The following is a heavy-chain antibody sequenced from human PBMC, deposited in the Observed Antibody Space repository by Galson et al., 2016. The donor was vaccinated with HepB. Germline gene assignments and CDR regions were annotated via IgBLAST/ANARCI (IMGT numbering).Heavy chain of an antibody. CDR1: GGSFSGYY. Sequence: ETLSLTCGVYGGSFSGYYWSWVRQPPGKGQEWIGEINHSRSTNYNPSLKSRVIISVDMSKNQFSLKLSSVTAADTAVYYCASQEDDYGDYYYYGMDVWGQGTTVTVSS. V-gene: IGHV4-34*01. CDR2: INHSRST. D-gene: IGHD4-17*01. J-gene: IGHJ6*02. CDR3: ASQEDDYGDYYYYGMDV.